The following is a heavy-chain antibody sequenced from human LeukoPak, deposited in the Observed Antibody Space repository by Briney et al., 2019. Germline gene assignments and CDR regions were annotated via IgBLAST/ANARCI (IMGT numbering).Heavy chain of an antibody. V-gene: IGHV4-38-2*02. Sequence: SETLSLTCTVSGYSISSGYYWGWIRQPPGKGLEWIGSIYHSGSTYYNPSLKSRVTISVDTSKNQFSLKLSSVTAADTAVYYCARVGGSSWYKSPSNWFDPWGQGTLVTVSS. CDR3: ARVGGSSWYKSPSNWFDP. CDR2: IYHSGST. J-gene: IGHJ5*02. D-gene: IGHD6-13*01. CDR1: GYSISSGYY.